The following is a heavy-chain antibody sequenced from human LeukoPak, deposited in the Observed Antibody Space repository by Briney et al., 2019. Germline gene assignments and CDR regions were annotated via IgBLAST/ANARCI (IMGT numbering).Heavy chain of an antibody. CDR2: INPSDGST. CDR1: GYTFTNYY. CDR3: ARDPRHDDFWSRFDP. Sequence: ASVKVSCKASGYTFTNYYMHWVRQAPGQEPEWMGIINPSDGSTSYAQKFQGRVTMTRDTSTSTVYMELSSLRSEDTAVYYCARDPRHDDFWSRFDPWGQGTLVTVSS. D-gene: IGHD3-3*01. J-gene: IGHJ5*02. V-gene: IGHV1-46*01.